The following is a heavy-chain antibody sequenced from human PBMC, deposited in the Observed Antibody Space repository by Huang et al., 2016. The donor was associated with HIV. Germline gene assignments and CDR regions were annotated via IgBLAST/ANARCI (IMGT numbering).Heavy chain of an antibody. CDR1: GYTFSSFG. V-gene: IGHV1-18*01. CDR3: ARGGGIQLWLLGYYYMDV. J-gene: IGHJ6*03. Sequence: QVQLVQSGAEVKKPGASVKVSCKASGYTFSSFGLSGVRKAPGQGLEWGCRISVYNGNTKFAQNFQGRLTMTTDTSTSTAYMERRSLRSDDTAVYYCARGGGIQLWLLGYYYMDVWGNGTTVTVSS. CDR2: ISVYNGNT. D-gene: IGHD5-18*01.